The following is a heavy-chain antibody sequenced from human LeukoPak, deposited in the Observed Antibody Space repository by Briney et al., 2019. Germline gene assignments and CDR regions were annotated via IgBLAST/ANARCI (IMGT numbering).Heavy chain of an antibody. V-gene: IGHV1-18*01. Sequence: SVQVSCKTSGYSFGNYGITWERQAPGQGLEWLGWISVHDGHTNYAEKFQGRVTMTAGTSTNTAYMELTSLRSDDTAVYYCARYGCNSLACYEDHWGQGTLVTVSS. CDR2: ISVHDGHT. J-gene: IGHJ1*01. D-gene: IGHD2-15*01. CDR3: ARYGCNSLACYEDH. CDR1: GYSFGNYG.